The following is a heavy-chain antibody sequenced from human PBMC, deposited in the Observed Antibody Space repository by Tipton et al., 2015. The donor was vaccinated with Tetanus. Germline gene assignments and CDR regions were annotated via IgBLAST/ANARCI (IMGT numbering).Heavy chain of an antibody. CDR1: GYTFTGYY. CDR3: ARDRGDYIYYGMDV. Sequence: QVQLVQSGAEVKKPGASLKVSCKASGYTFTGYYLYWVRQAPGQGLEWMGWIDPNSGGTIYAQKFQGRVPMTRDTSISTAYMELSRLRSDDTAVYYCARDRGDYIYYGMDVWGPGTTVTAS. J-gene: IGHJ6*02. CDR2: IDPNSGGT. V-gene: IGHV1-2*02. D-gene: IGHD3-22*01.